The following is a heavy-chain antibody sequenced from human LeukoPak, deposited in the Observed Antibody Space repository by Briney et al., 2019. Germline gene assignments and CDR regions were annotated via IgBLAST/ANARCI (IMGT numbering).Heavy chain of an antibody. Sequence: ASVKVSCKASGYTFTGYYMHWVRQAPGQGLEWMGWINPNRGGTNYAQKFQGRVTMTRDTSISTAYMELSRLRSDDTAVYYCARDRVTSSSWHYYYYSGMDVWGQGTTVTVSS. CDR1: GYTFTGYY. V-gene: IGHV1-2*02. D-gene: IGHD6-13*01. CDR2: INPNRGGT. CDR3: ARDRVTSSSWHYYYYSGMDV. J-gene: IGHJ6*02.